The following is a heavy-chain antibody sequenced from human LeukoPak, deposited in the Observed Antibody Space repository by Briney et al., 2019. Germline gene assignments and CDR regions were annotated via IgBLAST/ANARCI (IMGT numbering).Heavy chain of an antibody. D-gene: IGHD3-22*01. J-gene: IGHJ4*02. CDR3: AKDTYYYDSSGYYPFDY. Sequence: GGSLRLSCAASGFTFSSYAMHWVRRAPGKGLEWVAVISYDGSNKYYADSVKGRFTISRDNSKNTLYLQMNSLRAEDTAVYYCAKDTYYYDSSGYYPFDYWGQGTLVTVSS. V-gene: IGHV3-30*04. CDR1: GFTFSSYA. CDR2: ISYDGSNK.